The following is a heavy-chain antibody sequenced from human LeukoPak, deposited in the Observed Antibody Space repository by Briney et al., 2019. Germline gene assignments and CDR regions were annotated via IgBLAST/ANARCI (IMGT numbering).Heavy chain of an antibody. V-gene: IGHV3-30*02. D-gene: IGHD3-10*01. Sequence: GGSVRLSCAASGFTFSSYHMHWVRQAPGKGLEWVAFIRYDGSNKYYTDSVKGRFTISRDNSKNTLYLQMNSLRAEDTAVYYCAKDWADITMVRGVIKAYYYYYYGMDVWGQGTTVTVSS. CDR1: GFTFSSYH. J-gene: IGHJ6*02. CDR3: AKDWADITMVRGVIKAYYYYYYGMDV. CDR2: IRYDGSNK.